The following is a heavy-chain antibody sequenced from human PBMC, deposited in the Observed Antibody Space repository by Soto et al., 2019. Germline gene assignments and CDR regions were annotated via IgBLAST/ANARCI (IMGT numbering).Heavy chain of an antibody. CDR2: ISYDGSNK. Sequence: GGSLRLSCAASGFTFSSYAMHWVRQAPGKGLEWVAVISYDGSNKYYADSVKGRFTISRDNSKNTLYLQMNSLRAEDTAVYYCARGGEGIQLWSNYYYGMDVWGQGTTVTVSS. J-gene: IGHJ6*02. CDR1: GFTFSSYA. D-gene: IGHD5-18*01. V-gene: IGHV3-30-3*01. CDR3: ARGGEGIQLWSNYYYGMDV.